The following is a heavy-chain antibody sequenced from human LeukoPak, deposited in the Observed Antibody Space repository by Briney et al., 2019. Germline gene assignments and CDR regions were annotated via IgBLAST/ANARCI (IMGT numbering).Heavy chain of an antibody. V-gene: IGHV4-34*01. J-gene: IGHJ4*02. CDR3: ASTNRDGYNSSDY. Sequence: SETLSLTCAVYGGSFSGYYWSWICQPPGKGLEWIGEINHSGSTNYNPSLKSRVTISVDTSKNQFSLKLSSVTAADTAVYYCASTNRDGYNSSDYWGQGTLVTVSS. D-gene: IGHD5-12*01. CDR2: INHSGST. CDR1: GGSFSGYY.